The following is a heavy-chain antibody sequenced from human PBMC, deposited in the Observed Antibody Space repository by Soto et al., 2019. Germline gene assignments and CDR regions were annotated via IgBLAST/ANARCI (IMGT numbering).Heavy chain of an antibody. J-gene: IGHJ5*02. D-gene: IGHD6-6*01. CDR3: ARDQEYSTSGLYWFDL. Sequence: PSETLSLTCIVSRASSSNYFWNWIRQPAGKGLEWIGRVFGSGGTHYNPSLQSRVTISIDTSKNSFSLKSDDTAVYYCARDQEYSTSGLYWFDLWGQGTLVTVSS. CDR2: VFGSGGT. CDR1: RASSSNYF. V-gene: IGHV4-4*07.